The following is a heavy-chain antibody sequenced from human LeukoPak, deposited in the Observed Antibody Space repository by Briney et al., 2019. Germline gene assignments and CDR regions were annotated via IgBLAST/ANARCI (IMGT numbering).Heavy chain of an antibody. CDR3: ASFLPKELGFDY. Sequence: SVKVSCKASGGTFSSYAISWVRQAPGQGLEWMGRIIPILGIANYAQKFQGRVTITADKSTSTAYMELSSLRSEDTAVYYCASFLPKELGFDYWGQGTLVTVSS. V-gene: IGHV1-69*04. D-gene: IGHD3-10*01. J-gene: IGHJ4*02. CDR2: IIPILGIA. CDR1: GGTFSSYA.